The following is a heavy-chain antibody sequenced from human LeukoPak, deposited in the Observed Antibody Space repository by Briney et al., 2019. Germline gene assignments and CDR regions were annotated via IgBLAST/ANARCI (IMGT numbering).Heavy chain of an antibody. V-gene: IGHV3-30-3*01. Sequence: PGGSLRLSCAASGFTFSSYAMHWVRQAPGKGLEWVAVISYDGSNKYYADSVKGRFTISRDNSKNTLYLQMNSLRAEDTAVYYCARDDGYCSSTSCEYYYYYGMDVWGQGTTVTDSS. CDR3: ARDDGYCSSTSCEYYYYYGMDV. D-gene: IGHD2-2*03. CDR2: ISYDGSNK. CDR1: GFTFSSYA. J-gene: IGHJ6*02.